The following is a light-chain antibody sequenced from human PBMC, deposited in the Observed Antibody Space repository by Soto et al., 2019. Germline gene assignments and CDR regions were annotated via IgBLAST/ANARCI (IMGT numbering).Light chain of an antibody. V-gene: IGKV3D-20*01. J-gene: IGKJ5*01. CDR1: QTVRNNY. CDR2: DTS. CDR3: QQYGSSPIT. Sequence: EFVLTQSPCTLSLSPGERATLSCRASQTVRNNYLAWYQHKPGLAPRLLIHDTSSRAIGIPDRLSGSKSGTNFTLTIRRMEPEDVGMYYCQQYGSSPITFGQGTRLEIK.